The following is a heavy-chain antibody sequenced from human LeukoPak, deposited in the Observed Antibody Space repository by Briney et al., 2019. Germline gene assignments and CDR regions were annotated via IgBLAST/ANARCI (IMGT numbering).Heavy chain of an antibody. D-gene: IGHD4-17*01. V-gene: IGHV3-30*18. CDR3: AKDYGAHAGMDV. J-gene: IGHJ6*02. CDR2: ISYDGSNK. Sequence: GGSLRLSCAASGNYWMHWVRQAPGKGLEWVAVISYDGSNKYYADSVKGRFTISRDNSKNTLYLQMNSLRAEDTAVYYCAKDYGAHAGMDVWGQGTTVTVSS. CDR1: GNYW.